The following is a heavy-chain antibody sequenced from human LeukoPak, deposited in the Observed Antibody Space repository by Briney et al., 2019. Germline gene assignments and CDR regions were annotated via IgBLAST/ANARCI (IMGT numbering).Heavy chain of an antibody. CDR1: GYSISSGYY. D-gene: IGHD3-3*01. CDR3: ARLIRITIFGVVTGWFDS. Sequence: SETLSLTCAVSGYSISSGYYWGWIRQPPGKGLEWIGSIYYSGSTYYNPSLKSRVTISVDTSKNQFSLKLSSVTAADTAVYYCARLIRITIFGVVTGWFDSWGQGTLVTVSS. V-gene: IGHV4-38-2*01. CDR2: IYYSGST. J-gene: IGHJ5*01.